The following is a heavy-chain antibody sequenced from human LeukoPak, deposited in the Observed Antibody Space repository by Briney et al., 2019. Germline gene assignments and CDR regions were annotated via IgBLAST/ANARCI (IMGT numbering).Heavy chain of an antibody. J-gene: IGHJ5*02. Sequence: ASVTVSCKASGYTFTSYGISWVRQAPGQGLEWMGWISAYNGNTNYAQKLQGRVTMTTDTSTSTAYMELRSLRSDDTAVDYCARDQGPYYYVSSGSGFDPWGQGTLVTVSS. D-gene: IGHD3-22*01. CDR3: ARDQGPYYYVSSGSGFDP. CDR1: GYTFTSYG. V-gene: IGHV1-18*01. CDR2: ISAYNGNT.